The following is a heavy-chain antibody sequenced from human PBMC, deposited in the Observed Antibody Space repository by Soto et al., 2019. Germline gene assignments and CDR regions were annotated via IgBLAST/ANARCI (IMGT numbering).Heavy chain of an antibody. J-gene: IGHJ5*02. Sequence: PSETLSLTCTVSGGSVRSGSFYWSWIRQPPGKGLEWIGYIDYSARTSASTTYNPSLKSRVTISVDKSNNQFSLRLNSLTAADTAVYFCAREIVTAGGNNYFDPWGPGTLVTVSS. CDR2: IDYSARTSAST. V-gene: IGHV4-61*01. CDR1: GGSVRSGSFY. CDR3: AREIVTAGGNNYFDP. D-gene: IGHD2-21*02.